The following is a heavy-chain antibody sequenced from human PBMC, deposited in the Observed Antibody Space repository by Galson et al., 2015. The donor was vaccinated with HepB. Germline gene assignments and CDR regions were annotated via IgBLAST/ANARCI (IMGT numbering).Heavy chain of an antibody. J-gene: IGHJ4*02. V-gene: IGHV3-11*06. Sequence: SLRLSCAASGFTFSDYYMSWIRQAPGKGLEWVSYISSSSSYTNYADSVKGRFTISRDNAKNSLYLQMNSLRAEDTAVYYCARGGSGWPFDYWGQGTLVTVSS. CDR1: GFTFSDYY. CDR3: ARGGSGWPFDY. CDR2: ISSSSSYT. D-gene: IGHD6-19*01.